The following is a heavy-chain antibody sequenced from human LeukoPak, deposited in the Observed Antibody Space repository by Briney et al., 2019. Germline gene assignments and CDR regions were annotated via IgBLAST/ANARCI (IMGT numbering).Heavy chain of an antibody. J-gene: IGHJ4*02. D-gene: IGHD6-6*01. CDR1: GYDFINYG. CDR3: ARGGPFPSSSSSREYYLDY. CDR2: RSIYNGNT. V-gene: IGHV1-18*01. Sequence: GSVKASCKASGYDFINYGISWVRQAPGQGLEWMGWRSIYNGNTDYKLQGRVTMTTDTSTNTAYMEVRSLRSDDTAVYYCARGGPFPSSSSSREYYLDYWGQGTLVTVSS.